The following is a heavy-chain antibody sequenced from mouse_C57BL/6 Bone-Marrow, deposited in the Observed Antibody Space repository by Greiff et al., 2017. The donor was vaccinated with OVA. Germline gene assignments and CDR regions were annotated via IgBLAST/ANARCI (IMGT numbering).Heavy chain of an antibody. Sequence: VQLQQPGAELVRPGTSVKLSCKASGYTFTSYWMHWVKQRPGQGLEWIGVIDPSDSYTNYNQKFKGKATLTVDTSSSTAYMQLSSLTSEDSAVYYCARGSYHWGQGTTLTVAS. J-gene: IGHJ2*01. CDR3: ARGSYH. CDR2: IDPSDSYT. D-gene: IGHD2-10*01. V-gene: IGHV1-59*01. CDR1: GYTFTSYW.